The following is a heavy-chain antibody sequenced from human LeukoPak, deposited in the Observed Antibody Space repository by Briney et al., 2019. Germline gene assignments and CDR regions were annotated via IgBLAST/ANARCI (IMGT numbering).Heavy chain of an antibody. CDR2: IWPNGRIT. D-gene: IGHD1-26*01. CDR1: GFTFETFG. J-gene: IGHJ4*02. CDR3: ARETVGTMSD. V-gene: IGHV3-33*01. Sequence: GGSLRLSCTASGFTFETFGMHWVRQSPGKGLEWVGVIWPNGRITHYGDSVQGRFTISRDNSESTLYPQMNSLRAEDTAIYYCARETVGTMSDWGQGTLVTVSS.